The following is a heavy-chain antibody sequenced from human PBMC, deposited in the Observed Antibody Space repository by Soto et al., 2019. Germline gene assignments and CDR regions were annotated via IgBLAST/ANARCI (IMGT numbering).Heavy chain of an antibody. CDR2: IWYDGSNK. Sequence: QVQLVESGGGVVQPGRSLRLSCAASGFTFSRYGMHWVRQAPGKGLEWVAVIWYDGSNKYYADSVKSRFTISRDNSKNALYMQMNSRRADDTAVYYCARDLEGPFDYWGQGTLVTVSS. D-gene: IGHD1-1*01. CDR1: GFTFSRYG. CDR3: ARDLEGPFDY. V-gene: IGHV3-33*01. J-gene: IGHJ4*02.